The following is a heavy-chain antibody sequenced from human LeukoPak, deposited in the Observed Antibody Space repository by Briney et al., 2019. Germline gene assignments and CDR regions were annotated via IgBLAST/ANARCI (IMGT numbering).Heavy chain of an antibody. V-gene: IGHV1-24*01. CDR3: ARDLYSGFGELLGGY. Sequence: ASVKVSCKVSGYTLTELSMHWVRQAPGKGLEWMGGFDPEDGETIYAQKFQGRVTMTRDTSTSTVYMELSSLRSEDTAVYYCARDLYSGFGELLGGYWGQGTLVTVSS. D-gene: IGHD3-10*01. CDR1: GYTLTELS. CDR2: FDPEDGET. J-gene: IGHJ4*02.